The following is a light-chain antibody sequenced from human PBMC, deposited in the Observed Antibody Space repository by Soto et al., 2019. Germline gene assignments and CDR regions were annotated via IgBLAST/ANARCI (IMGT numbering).Light chain of an antibody. CDR3: QQFYDLPIT. CDR1: QDISDV. CDR2: DAS. Sequence: DIQMTQSPSALSASVGDRVTITCQASQDISDVLNWYQQQPGKAPKVLLYDASKLQTGVPSRFSGHGSGKHFTFTISSLQPDDSGTYYCQQFYDLPITFGQGTRLEIK. J-gene: IGKJ5*01. V-gene: IGKV1-33*01.